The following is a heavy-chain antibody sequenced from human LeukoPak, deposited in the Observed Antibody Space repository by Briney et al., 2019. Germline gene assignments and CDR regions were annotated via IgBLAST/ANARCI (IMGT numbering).Heavy chain of an antibody. CDR3: ATWNSSSWSPFDY. Sequence: EASVKVSCKVSGYTLTELSMHWVRQAPGKGLEWMGGFDPEDGETIYAQKFQGRVTMTEDTSTDTAYMELSSLRSEDTAVYYCATWNSSSWSPFDYWGQGTLVTVSS. D-gene: IGHD6-13*01. CDR2: FDPEDGET. V-gene: IGHV1-24*01. J-gene: IGHJ4*02. CDR1: GYTLTELS.